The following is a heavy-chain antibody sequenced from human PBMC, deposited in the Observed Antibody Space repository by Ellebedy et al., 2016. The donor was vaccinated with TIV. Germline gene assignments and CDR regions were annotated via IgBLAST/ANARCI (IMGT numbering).Heavy chain of an antibody. CDR1: GFSFNTYS. CDR2: MTSTRNVI. Sequence: GESLKISXAASGFSFNTYSMSWVRQTPGKGLEWLSYMTSTRNVIYYADSVKGRFTISRDNSNNTLFLHMHFLRAEDTAVYYCAKDECGNYCTVDSWGQGTLVTVSS. J-gene: IGHJ4*02. D-gene: IGHD3-22*01. CDR3: AKDECGNYCTVDS. V-gene: IGHV3-21*04.